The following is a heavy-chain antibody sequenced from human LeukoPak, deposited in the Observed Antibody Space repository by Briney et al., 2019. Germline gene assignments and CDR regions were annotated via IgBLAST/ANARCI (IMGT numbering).Heavy chain of an antibody. CDR2: IRSSSSYI. Sequence: GGSLRLSCAASGFTFSSYSMNWVRQAPGKGLEWVSSIRSSSSYIYYADSVKGRFTISRGNAKNSLYLQMNSLRAEDTAVYYCARDVAAGTFDYWGQGTLVTVSS. CDR1: GFTFSSYS. J-gene: IGHJ4*02. D-gene: IGHD6-13*01. CDR3: ARDVAAGTFDY. V-gene: IGHV3-21*01.